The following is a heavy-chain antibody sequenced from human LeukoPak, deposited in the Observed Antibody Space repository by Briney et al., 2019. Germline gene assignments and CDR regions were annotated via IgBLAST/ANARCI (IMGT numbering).Heavy chain of an antibody. D-gene: IGHD6-6*01. J-gene: IGHJ4*02. CDR3: AKGGSSYDS. CDR2: ISDSSSNS. Sequence: PGGSLRLSCAASGFTFSSYAMTWVRQAPGKGLEWVSTISDSSSNSYSADSVKGRFTISRDNSRNTLFLQMNSLRAEDTAVYYCAKGGSSYDSWGQGTPVTVSA. CDR1: GFTFSSYA. V-gene: IGHV3-23*01.